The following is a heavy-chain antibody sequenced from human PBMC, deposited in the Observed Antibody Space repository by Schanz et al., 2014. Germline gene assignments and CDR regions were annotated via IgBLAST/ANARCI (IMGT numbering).Heavy chain of an antibody. CDR2: INTGGDST. V-gene: IGHV3-23*04. CDR1: GFTFSTYA. D-gene: IGHD3-10*01. J-gene: IGHJ3*02. CDR3: AKGRFGELSAFDI. Sequence: EVQLVESGGGVVQPGRSLRLSCAASGFTFSTYAMAWVRQAPGKGLEWVSSINTGGDSTYYADSVKGRFTISRDNSRDTVYLQMNSLRADDTAMYYCAKGRFGELSAFDIWGQGTMVTVSS.